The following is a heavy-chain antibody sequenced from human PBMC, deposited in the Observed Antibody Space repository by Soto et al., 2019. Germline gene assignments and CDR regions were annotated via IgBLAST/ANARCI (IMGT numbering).Heavy chain of an antibody. CDR3: ASDSTGWFDP. V-gene: IGHV4-4*07. D-gene: IGHD7-27*01. J-gene: IGHJ5*02. CDR1: GGSVSSYY. CDR2: FYTSGNT. Sequence: SETLSLTCTVSGGSVSSYYWIWIRQPAGKGLEWIGRFYTSGNTNYNPSLKSRVTMSLDTSKNQFSLKLSSVTAADTAVYFCASDSTGWFDPWGQGTLVTVSS.